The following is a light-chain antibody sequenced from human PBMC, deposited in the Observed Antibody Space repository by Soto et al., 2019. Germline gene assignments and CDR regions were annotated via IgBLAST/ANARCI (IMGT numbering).Light chain of an antibody. V-gene: IGKV1-8*01. J-gene: IGKJ5*01. Sequence: AILMTQSPSSLSASTGDRVTITCRASQGISSYLAWYQQKPGKAPKLLIYAASTLQSGVPSRFSGSGSGTDFTLTISCLQSEDFATYYCQQYYSYRITFGQGTRLEIK. CDR1: QGISSY. CDR3: QQYYSYRIT. CDR2: AAS.